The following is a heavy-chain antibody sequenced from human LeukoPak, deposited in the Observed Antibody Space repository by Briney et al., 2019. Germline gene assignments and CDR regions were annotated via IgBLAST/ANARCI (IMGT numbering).Heavy chain of an antibody. J-gene: IGHJ4*02. CDR3: ARGLRSDY. CDR1: GYIFSNYD. CDR2: MNPNSGRR. D-gene: IGHD3-16*02. V-gene: IGHV1-8*01. Sequence: ASVTVSCKASGYIFSNYDINWVRQAPGHGREWMGWMNPNSGRRVYAQKFQGRVTMTRNSSINTAYMELTSLRSDDRAVYYCARGLRSDYWGQGTLVTVSS.